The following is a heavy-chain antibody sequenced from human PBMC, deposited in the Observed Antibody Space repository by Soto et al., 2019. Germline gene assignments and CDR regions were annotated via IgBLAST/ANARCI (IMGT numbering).Heavy chain of an antibody. J-gene: IGHJ6*02. Sequence: PRGSLTLSCPASGFTFSSYAMSWVRQAPGKGLEWVSAMSGSGGSTYYADSVKGRFTISRDNSKNTLYLQMNSLRAEDTAVYYCARAAQLWFHSGYYYYGMDVGGQGTTVTVSS. D-gene: IGHD5-18*01. CDR1: GFTFSSYA. CDR3: ARAAQLWFHSGYYYYGMDV. CDR2: MSGSGGST. V-gene: IGHV3-23*01.